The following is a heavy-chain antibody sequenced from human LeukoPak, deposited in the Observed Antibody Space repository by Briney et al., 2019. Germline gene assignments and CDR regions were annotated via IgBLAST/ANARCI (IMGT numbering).Heavy chain of an antibody. CDR2: IYYTGST. J-gene: IGHJ4*02. CDR3: ARHRAYSSSSPFDY. Sequence: PSETLSLTCSVSGGSISSLYWSWIRQPPGKGQEWIGFIYYTGSTNYNPSLKSRVNMFVDMSKNQFSLTLSSVTAADTAGYYCARHRAYSSSSPFDYWGQGTLVTVSS. D-gene: IGHD6-6*01. CDR1: GGSISSLY. V-gene: IGHV4-59*08.